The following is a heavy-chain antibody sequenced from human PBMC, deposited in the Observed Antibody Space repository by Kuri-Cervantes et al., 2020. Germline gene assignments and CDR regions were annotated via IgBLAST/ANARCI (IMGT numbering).Heavy chain of an antibody. CDR3: AQVAVTPIFDY. Sequence: GGSLRLSCAASGFTFSNAWMSWVRQAPGKGLEWVSAISGSSGSTYYADSVKGRFTIPRDNSKNTLYLQMNSLRAEDTAVYYCAQVAVTPIFDYWGQGTLVTVSS. CDR2: ISGSSGST. V-gene: IGHV3-23*01. J-gene: IGHJ4*02. CDR1: GFTFSNAW. D-gene: IGHD2-21*02.